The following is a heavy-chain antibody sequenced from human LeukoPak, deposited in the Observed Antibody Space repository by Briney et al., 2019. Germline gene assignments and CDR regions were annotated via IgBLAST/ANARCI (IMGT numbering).Heavy chain of an antibody. CDR1: GFTFSSYG. CDR2: IWCDGTTK. Sequence: PGRSLRHSCAASGFTFSSYGMHWVRQAPGKGLEWVADIWCDGTTKYYADSVKGRFTISRDNSKNTLYLQMNNLRAEDMAVYYCARAVNTAGWDWGQGTLVTVSS. D-gene: IGHD5-18*01. V-gene: IGHV3-33*01. CDR3: ARAVNTAGWD. J-gene: IGHJ4*02.